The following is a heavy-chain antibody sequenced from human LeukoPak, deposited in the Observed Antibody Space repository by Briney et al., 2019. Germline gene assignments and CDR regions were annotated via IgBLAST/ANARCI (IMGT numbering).Heavy chain of an antibody. V-gene: IGHV3-7*01. CDR3: ARDESYCSSTSCYLYYYYYGMDV. Sequence: GGSLRLSCAASGFTFSSYWMSWVRQAPGKGLEWVANIKQGGSEKYYVDSVKGRFTISRDNAKNSLYLQMNSLRAEDTAVYYCARDESYCSSTSCYLYYYYYGMDVWGQGTTVTVSS. J-gene: IGHJ6*02. D-gene: IGHD2-2*01. CDR2: IKQGGSEK. CDR1: GFTFSSYW.